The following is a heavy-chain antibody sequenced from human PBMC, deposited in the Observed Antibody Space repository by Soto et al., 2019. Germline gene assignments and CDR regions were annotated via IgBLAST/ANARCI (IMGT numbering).Heavy chain of an antibody. CDR1: GFTFISYE. Sequence: GSLRLSCVASGFTFISYEMNWVRQAPGKGLEWVSYITGGGSTIYYRDSVKGRFTISRSNAKNSLYLQMNSLRAEDTAVYYCARVSAAYGMDVWGQGHTVTVSS. D-gene: IGHD2-2*01. CDR3: ARVSAAYGMDV. CDR2: ITGGGSTI. J-gene: IGHJ6*02. V-gene: IGHV3-48*03.